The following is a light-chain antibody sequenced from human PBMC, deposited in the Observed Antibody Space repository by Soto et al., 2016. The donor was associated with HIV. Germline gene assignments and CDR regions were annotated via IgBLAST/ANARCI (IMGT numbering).Light chain of an antibody. Sequence: DVVMTQSPLSLPVTLGQPASISCRSSQSLVHSDGNTYLNWFQQRPGQSPRRLIYKVSNRDSGVPDRFSGSGSGTDFTLKISRVEAEDVGVYYCWQGTHWPPWTFGQGTKVEVK. CDR2: KVS. CDR3: WQGTHWPPWT. CDR1: QSLVHSDGNTY. J-gene: IGKJ1*01. V-gene: IGKV2-30*02.